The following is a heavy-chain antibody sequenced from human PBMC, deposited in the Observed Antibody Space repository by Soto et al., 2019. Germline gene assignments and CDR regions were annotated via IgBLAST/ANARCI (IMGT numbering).Heavy chain of an antibody. CDR1: VGTFSNYA. Sequence: QVQLVQSGAEVKKPGSSVKVSCKASVGTFSNYAITWVRQAPGQGLEWMGGIIPMFRTPNYAQKFQGRVTITADESTSTAYMGLNSLTSEDTAMYYCARDAGRHSYDVTGYYFDYWGQGTLVTVSS. V-gene: IGHV1-69*12. D-gene: IGHD3-9*01. CDR3: ARDAGRHSYDVTGYYFDY. CDR2: IIPMFRTP. J-gene: IGHJ4*02.